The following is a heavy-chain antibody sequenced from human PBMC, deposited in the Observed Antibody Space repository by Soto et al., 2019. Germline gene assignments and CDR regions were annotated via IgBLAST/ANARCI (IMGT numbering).Heavy chain of an antibody. CDR1: GYTFTSYG. CDR2: ISAYNGNT. J-gene: IGHJ4*02. CDR3: XXXXXRKEGGDY. V-gene: IGHV1-18*01. Sequence: QVQLVQSGAEVKKPGASVKVSCKASGYTFTSYGISWVRQAPGQGLEWMGWISAYNGNTNYAQKLQGRVTMTTDTSTXTXXMELRSLXSDXTXXXXXXXXXXRKEGGDYWGQGTLVTVSS. D-gene: IGHD1-26*01.